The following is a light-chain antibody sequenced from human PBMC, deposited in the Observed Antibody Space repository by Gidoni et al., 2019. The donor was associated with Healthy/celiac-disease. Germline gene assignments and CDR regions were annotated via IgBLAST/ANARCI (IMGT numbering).Light chain of an antibody. CDR3: QQSYSTPRG. CDR2: AAS. CDR1: QSISSY. V-gene: IGKV1-39*01. J-gene: IGKJ2*03. Sequence: DIKMTQSPSSLSASVGDRVTITCRSSQSISSYLNWYQQKPGKAPKRLIYAASSLQSGVPSRFSCSGSGTDFTLTISSLQPEDFATYYCQQSYSTPRGFGQGTNLEIK.